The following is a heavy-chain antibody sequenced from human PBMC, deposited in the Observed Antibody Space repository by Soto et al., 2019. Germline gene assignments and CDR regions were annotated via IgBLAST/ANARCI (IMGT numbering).Heavy chain of an antibody. CDR3: VRDLGRYFRSGYMDL. V-gene: IGHV3-21*02. CDR2: INEDSTYI. D-gene: IGHD3-9*01. Sequence: EVQLVESGGGLVKPGGSLRLSCTASGFAFNTYSMNWVRQVPGKGLEWVSSINEDSTYIYYADSLRGRITISRDNAKDSLFLQMNSLRPDVTAVYYCVRDLGRYFRSGYMDLWGDGATVTVSS. CDR1: GFAFNTYS. J-gene: IGHJ6*03.